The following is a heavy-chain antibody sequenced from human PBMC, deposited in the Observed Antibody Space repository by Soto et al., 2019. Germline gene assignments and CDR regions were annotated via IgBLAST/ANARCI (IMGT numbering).Heavy chain of an antibody. D-gene: IGHD2-8*01. V-gene: IGHV1-69*06. CDR1: GDTFTTNS. CDR3: AGGLLYATTYFDY. CDR2: ITPVVGTT. Sequence: QVQLVQSGAEVKKPGASVKVSCKASGDTFTTNSLNWVRQAPGQGLEWKGGITPVVGTTKYAQKYQDRVTITGDKSTNTASMELSSLRSDDTAVYYCAGGLLYATTYFDYWGQGTPVTVSS. J-gene: IGHJ4*02.